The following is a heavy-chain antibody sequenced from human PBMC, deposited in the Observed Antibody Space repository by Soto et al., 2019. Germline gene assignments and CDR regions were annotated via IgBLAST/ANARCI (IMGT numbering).Heavy chain of an antibody. J-gene: IGHJ6*03. CDR2: ISSSSSYI. CDR3: ARGPPRYCSGGSCYQVVYYMDV. CDR1: GFTFSSYS. Sequence: GGSLRLSCAASGFTFSSYSMNWVRQAPGKGLEWVSSISSSSSYIYYAGSVKGRFTISRDNAKNSLYLQMNSLRAEDTAVYYCARGPPRYCSGGSCYQVVYYMDVWGKGTTVTAP. V-gene: IGHV3-21*01. D-gene: IGHD2-15*01.